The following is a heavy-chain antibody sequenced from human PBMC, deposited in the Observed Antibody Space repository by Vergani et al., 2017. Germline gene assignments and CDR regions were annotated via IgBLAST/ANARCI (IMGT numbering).Heavy chain of an antibody. V-gene: IGHV3-30*02. D-gene: IGHD4-17*01. CDR2: IGYDGRIK. Sequence: QVQLVETGGGVVQPGGSLRLYCATSGFSFNTYGAHWFRQAPGKGLEWVAFIGYDGRIKYNVDSVKGRFTISRDTSKKTLSLQMRSLRADDTAVYYCAKDGRENSEYGYFDYWGQGTLVTVSS. J-gene: IGHJ4*02. CDR1: GFSFNTYG. CDR3: AKDGRENSEYGYFDY.